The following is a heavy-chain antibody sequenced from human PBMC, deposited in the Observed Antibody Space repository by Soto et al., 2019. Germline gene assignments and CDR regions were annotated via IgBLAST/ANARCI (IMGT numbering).Heavy chain of an antibody. D-gene: IGHD3-3*01. V-gene: IGHV4-59*01. CDR2: IYYSGST. Sequence: SETLSLTCTVSGGSISSYYWSWIRQPPGKGLEWIGYIYYSGSTIYNPSLKSRVTISVDTSKNQFSLKLSSVTAADTAVYYCARGVTIFGVVIKKYYYCYMDVWGKGTTVTVSS. CDR3: ARGVTIFGVVIKKYYYCYMDV. CDR1: GGSISSYY. J-gene: IGHJ6*03.